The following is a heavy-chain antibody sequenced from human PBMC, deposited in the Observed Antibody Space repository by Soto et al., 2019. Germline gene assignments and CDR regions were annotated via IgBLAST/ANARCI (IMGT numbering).Heavy chain of an antibody. CDR2: ISSSSSYI. Sequence: LRLSCAASGFTFSSYSMNWVRQAPGKGLEWVSSISSSSSYIYYADSVKGRFTISRDNAKNSLYLQMNSLRAEDTAVYYCAREGITIFGVVIMPGDYYGMDVWGQGTTVTVSS. CDR3: AREGITIFGVVIMPGDYYGMDV. J-gene: IGHJ6*02. CDR1: GFTFSSYS. V-gene: IGHV3-21*01. D-gene: IGHD3-3*01.